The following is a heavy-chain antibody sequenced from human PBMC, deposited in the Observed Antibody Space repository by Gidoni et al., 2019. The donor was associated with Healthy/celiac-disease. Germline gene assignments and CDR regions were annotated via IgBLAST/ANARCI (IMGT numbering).Heavy chain of an antibody. CDR2: ISSSSSTI. Sequence: EVQLVESGGGLVQPGGYLRLSCEATGFTFSSYSMNWVRQAPGKGLEWVSYISSSSSTIYYADSVKGRFTISRDNAKNSLYLQMNSLRAEDTAVYYCARLFNGMDVWGQGTTVTVSS. D-gene: IGHD3-3*01. CDR3: ARLFNGMDV. V-gene: IGHV3-48*01. J-gene: IGHJ6*02. CDR1: GFTFSSYS.